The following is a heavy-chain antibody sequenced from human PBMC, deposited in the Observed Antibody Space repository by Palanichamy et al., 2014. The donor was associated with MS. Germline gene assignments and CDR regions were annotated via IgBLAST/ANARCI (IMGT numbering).Heavy chain of an antibody. CDR2: INAGNGDI. J-gene: IGHJ5*02. CDR3: ARDPSILFGDFRFASWFDP. D-gene: IGHD4-17*01. V-gene: IGHV1-3*01. Sequence: QDQLVQSGAEVKKPGASVRVSCKTYGFTFTNYAIHWVRQAPGQRLEWMGWINAGNGDIKYSQMFQGRVTITRVTSASTAYMELRSLRSGDTAVYYCARDPSILFGDFRFASWFDPWGQGTLVTVSS. CDR1: GFTFTNYA.